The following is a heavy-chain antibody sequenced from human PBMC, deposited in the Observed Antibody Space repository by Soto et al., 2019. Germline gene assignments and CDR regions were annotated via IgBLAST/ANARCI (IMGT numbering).Heavy chain of an antibody. CDR2: INPSGGST. J-gene: IGHJ5*02. CDR3: VRESTPTRWFDP. CDR1: GYTFTSYY. D-gene: IGHD2-2*01. Sequence: ASVKVSCKASGYTFTSYYIHWVRQTPGQGLEWMGVINPSGGSTSYAQNFQGRVTMTRDTSTSTVYMELSSLRSEDTAVYYCVRESTPTRWFDPWGQGTLVTVSS. V-gene: IGHV1-46*03.